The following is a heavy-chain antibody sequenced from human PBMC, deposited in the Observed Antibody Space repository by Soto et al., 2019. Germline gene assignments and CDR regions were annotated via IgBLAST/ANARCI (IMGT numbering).Heavy chain of an antibody. Sequence: GESLKISCAASGFTFSSYAMSWVRQAPGKGLEWVSAISGSGGSTYYADSVKGRFTISRDNSKNTLYLQMNSLRAEDTAVYYCAKDYQDYDFWSGYYTQFDYWGQGTLVTVSS. V-gene: IGHV3-23*01. J-gene: IGHJ4*02. D-gene: IGHD3-3*01. CDR2: ISGSGGST. CDR1: GFTFSSYA. CDR3: AKDYQDYDFWSGYYTQFDY.